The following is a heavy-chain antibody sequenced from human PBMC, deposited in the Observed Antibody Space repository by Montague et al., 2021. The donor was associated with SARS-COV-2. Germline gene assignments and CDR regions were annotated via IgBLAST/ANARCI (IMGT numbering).Heavy chain of an antibody. J-gene: IGHJ5*02. D-gene: IGHD3-16*01. CDR3: ALPLGGARFDP. Sequence: SETLSLTCTVSGASISSDNWWTWVRQPPGKGLEWIGDIFHSGTTNYNPSLKSRLTISVDKSKNQISLELISVTAADTAMYYCALPLGGARFDPWGQGTLVTVSS. V-gene: IGHV4-4*02. CDR1: GASISSDNW. CDR2: IFHSGTT.